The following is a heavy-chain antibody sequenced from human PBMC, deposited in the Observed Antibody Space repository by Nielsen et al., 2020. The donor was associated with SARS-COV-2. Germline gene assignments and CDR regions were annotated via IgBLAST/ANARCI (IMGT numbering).Heavy chain of an antibody. D-gene: IGHD6-19*01. CDR1: GYTFTGYY. CDR3: ARGGYSSGWYNNWFDP. Sequence: ASVKVSCKASGYTFTGYYMHWVRQAPGQGLEWMGWINPNSGGTNYAQKFQGRVTMTRDTSISTAYMELSRLRSDDTAVYYCARGGYSSGWYNNWFDPWGQGTLVTVSS. V-gene: IGHV1-2*02. J-gene: IGHJ5*02. CDR2: INPNSGGT.